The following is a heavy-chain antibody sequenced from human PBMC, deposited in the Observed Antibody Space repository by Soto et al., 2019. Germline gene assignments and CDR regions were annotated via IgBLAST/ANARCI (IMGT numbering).Heavy chain of an antibody. D-gene: IGHD2-21*02. CDR2: IYYSGST. V-gene: IGHV4-30-4*01. CDR1: GGSISSGDYY. CDR3: ARACGGDCYSTTSWFDP. Sequence: QVQLQESGPGLVKPSQTLSLTCTVSGGSISSGDYYWSWIRQPPGKGLEWIGYIYYSGSTYYNPSLRSRVTISVDTSKNQFSLKLSSVTAADTAVYYCARACGGDCYSTTSWFDPWGQGTLVTVSS. J-gene: IGHJ5*02.